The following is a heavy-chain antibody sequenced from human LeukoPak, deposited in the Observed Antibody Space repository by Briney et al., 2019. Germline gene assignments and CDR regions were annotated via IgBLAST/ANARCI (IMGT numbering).Heavy chain of an antibody. D-gene: IGHD3-16*01. Sequence: PGGSLRLPCAASGFTFSGSAMHWVRQASGKGLEWVGRIRSKANSYATAYAASVKGRFTISRDDSKNTAYLQMNSLKTEDTAVYYCTSRGGNFYFDYWGQGTLVTVSS. CDR3: TSRGGNFYFDY. CDR1: GFTFSGSA. CDR2: IRSKANSYAT. V-gene: IGHV3-73*01. J-gene: IGHJ4*02.